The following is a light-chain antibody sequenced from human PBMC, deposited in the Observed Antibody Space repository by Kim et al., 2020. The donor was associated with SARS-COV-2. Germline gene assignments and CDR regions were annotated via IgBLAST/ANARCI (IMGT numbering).Light chain of an antibody. CDR2: KDS. CDR1: VLKKKY. V-gene: IGLV3-27*01. J-gene: IGLJ3*02. CDR3: YSAADNNLGV. Sequence: SYELTQPSSVSVSPGQTARITCSGDVLKKKYARWFQQKPGQAPVLVIYKDSERPSGIPERFSGSSSGTTVTFTISGAPVEDEADYYCYSAADNNLGVFGGGTKLTFL.